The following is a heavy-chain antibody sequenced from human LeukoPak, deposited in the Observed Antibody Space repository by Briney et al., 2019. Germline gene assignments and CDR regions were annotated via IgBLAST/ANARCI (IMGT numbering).Heavy chain of an antibody. J-gene: IGHJ5*02. Sequence: GGSLRLSCAASGFTFSSYGMHWVRQAPGKGLEWVAAIWYDGSNKYYADSVKGRFTISRDNSKNTLYLQMNSLRAEDTAVYYCARGTVTTRYNWFDPWGQGTLVTVSS. CDR1: GFTFSSYG. D-gene: IGHD4-11*01. V-gene: IGHV3-33*01. CDR2: IWYDGSNK. CDR3: ARGTVTTRYNWFDP.